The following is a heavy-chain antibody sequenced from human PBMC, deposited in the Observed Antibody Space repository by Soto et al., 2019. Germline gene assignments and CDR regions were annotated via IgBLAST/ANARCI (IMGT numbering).Heavy chain of an antibody. Sequence: LRLSCEASGFSFSTYSMHWVRQAPGKGLEWVSSIGRRSDIYYADSVKGRFTISRDNAKNSVSLQMNSLRDEDTAVYYCAREETAWPLAYGLDVWGQGTTVTI. V-gene: IGHV3-21*01. CDR1: GFSFSTYS. CDR3: AREETAWPLAYGLDV. D-gene: IGHD2-21*02. J-gene: IGHJ6*02. CDR2: IGRRSDI.